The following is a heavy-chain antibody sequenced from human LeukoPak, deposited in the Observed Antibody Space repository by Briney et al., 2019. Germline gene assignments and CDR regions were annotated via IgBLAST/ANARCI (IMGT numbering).Heavy chain of an antibody. CDR2: INAGNGNT. CDR1: GYTFTSYA. Sequence: ASVKVSCKASGYTFTSYAMHWVRQAPGQRLEWMGWINAGNGNTKYSQKFQGRVTITRDASASTAYMELSSLRSEDTAVYYCARDSHYGNFDYWGQGTLVTVSS. J-gene: IGHJ4*02. D-gene: IGHD3-10*01. V-gene: IGHV1-3*01. CDR3: ARDSHYGNFDY.